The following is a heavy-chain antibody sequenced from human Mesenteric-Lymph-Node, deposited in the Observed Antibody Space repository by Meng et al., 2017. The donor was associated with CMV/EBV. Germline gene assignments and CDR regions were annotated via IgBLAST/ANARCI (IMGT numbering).Heavy chain of an antibody. Sequence: GESLKISCAASGFTFSSYWMSWVRQAPGKGLEWVANIEQDGSGKYYVDSVKGRFTISRDNSKNTLYLQMNSLRAEDTAVYYCAKEGEQLWHFDYWGQGTLVTVSS. CDR3: AKEGEQLWHFDY. D-gene: IGHD5-18*01. J-gene: IGHJ4*02. CDR1: GFTFSSYW. CDR2: IEQDGSGK. V-gene: IGHV3-7*01.